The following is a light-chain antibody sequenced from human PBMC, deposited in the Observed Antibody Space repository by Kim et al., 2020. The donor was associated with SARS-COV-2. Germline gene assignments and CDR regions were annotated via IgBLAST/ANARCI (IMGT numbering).Light chain of an antibody. CDR3: QVWDSSTYV. Sequence: SYELTQPLSVSVALGQTARITCGGNNIETKNVHWYQQKSGQAPVLVIYRDFDRPSGIPERFSGSNSGNTATLTISRAQAGDEADYYCQVWDSSTYVFGTG. J-gene: IGLJ1*01. CDR1: NIETKN. CDR2: RDF. V-gene: IGLV3-9*01.